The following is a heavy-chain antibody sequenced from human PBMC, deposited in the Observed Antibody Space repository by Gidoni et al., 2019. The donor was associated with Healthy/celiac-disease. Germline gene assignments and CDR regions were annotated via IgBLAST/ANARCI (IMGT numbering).Heavy chain of an antibody. CDR2: ISGSGGST. V-gene: IGHV3-23*04. CDR1: GFTFSSYA. D-gene: IGHD4-17*01. CDR3: AKDHSRDYGDYRWGGSFGGDFDY. Sequence: EVQLVESGGGLVQPGGSLRLSCAASGFTFSSYAMSWVRQAPGKGLDWVSAISGSGGSTYYADSVKGRFTIYRDNSKNTRYLQMNSLRAEDTAVYYCAKDHSRDYGDYRWGGSFGGDFDYWGQGTLVTVSS. J-gene: IGHJ4*02.